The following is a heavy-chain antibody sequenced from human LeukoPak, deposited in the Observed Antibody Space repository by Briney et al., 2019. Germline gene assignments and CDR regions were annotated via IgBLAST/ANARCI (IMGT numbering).Heavy chain of an antibody. V-gene: IGHV3-30*18. CDR1: GFTFSSYG. D-gene: IGHD3-10*01. J-gene: IGHJ4*02. CDR3: AKGFRSSYYGSGSYGFDY. CDR2: ISYDGSNK. Sequence: PGGSLRLSCAASGFTFSSYGMHWVRQAPGKGLEWVAVISYDGSNKYYADSVKGRFTISRDNSKNTLYLQMNSLRAEDTAVYYCAKGFRSSYYGSGSYGFDYWGQGTLVTVSS.